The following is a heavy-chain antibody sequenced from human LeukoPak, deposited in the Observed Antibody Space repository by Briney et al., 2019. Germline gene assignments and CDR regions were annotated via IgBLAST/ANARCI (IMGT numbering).Heavy chain of an antibody. CDR3: ARHMEYYYDSSGYLDYFDY. CDR1: GGSICSSSYY. J-gene: IGHJ4*02. Sequence: SETLSLTCTVSGGSICSSSYYWGWIRQPPGKGLEWIGSIYYSGSTYYNPSLKSRVTISVDTSKNQFSLKLSSVTAADTAVYYCARHMEYYYDSSGYLDYFDYWGQGTLVTVSS. CDR2: IYYSGST. V-gene: IGHV4-39*01. D-gene: IGHD3-22*01.